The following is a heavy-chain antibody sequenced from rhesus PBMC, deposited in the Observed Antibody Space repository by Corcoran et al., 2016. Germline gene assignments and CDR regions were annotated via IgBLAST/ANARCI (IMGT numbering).Heavy chain of an antibody. V-gene: IGHV4-169*01. Sequence: QLQLQESGPGLVKPSETLSVTCAVSGGSISSSYWSWIRQAQGKGLEWIGFIYGSGSSTNYNPSLKSRVTLSVDTSKNQLSLKLSSVTAADTAVYYCARYTLRGFDYWGQGVLVTVSS. J-gene: IGHJ4*01. CDR2: IYGSGSST. CDR1: GGSISSSY. D-gene: IGHD3S6*01. CDR3: ARYTLRGFDY.